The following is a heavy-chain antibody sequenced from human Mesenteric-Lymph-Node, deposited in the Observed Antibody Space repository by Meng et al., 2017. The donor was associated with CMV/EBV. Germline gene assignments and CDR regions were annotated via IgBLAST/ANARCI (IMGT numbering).Heavy chain of an antibody. CDR3: ARDDDGPQAFDM. CDR1: GFTFSNSW. CDR2: ISGDGTST. J-gene: IGHJ3*02. V-gene: IGHV3-74*01. Sequence: GESLKISCAASGFTFSNSWMHWVRQAPGKGLVWVSRISGDGTSTSYADSVRGRFTISRDNAKNTLYLQMNSLRAEDTAVYYCARDDDGPQAFDMWGQGTTVTVSS. D-gene: IGHD3-16*01.